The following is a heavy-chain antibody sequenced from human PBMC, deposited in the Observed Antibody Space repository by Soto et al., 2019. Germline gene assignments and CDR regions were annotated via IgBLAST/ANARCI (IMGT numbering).Heavy chain of an antibody. J-gene: IGHJ6*02. V-gene: IGHV3-30-3*01. Sequence: PGGSLRLSCAASGFTFSSYAMHWVRQAPGKGLEWEAVISYDGSNKYYADSVKGRFTISRDNSKNTLYLQMNSLRAEDTAVYYCAILPRTIPLGAHGMDVWGQGTTVTVSS. CDR3: AILPRTIPLGAHGMDV. CDR2: ISYDGSNK. CDR1: GFTFSSYA. D-gene: IGHD3-16*01.